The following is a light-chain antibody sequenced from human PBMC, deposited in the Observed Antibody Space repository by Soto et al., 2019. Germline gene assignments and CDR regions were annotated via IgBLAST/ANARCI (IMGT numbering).Light chain of an antibody. CDR2: KAS. CDR1: QSTSTW. V-gene: IGKV1-5*03. CDR3: QQYGRYRT. Sequence: DIQMTQSPSTLSASVGDRVTITCRASQSTSTWLAWYQHKAGKAANLLIYKASSLESGVPSRFSGSGSGTEFTLTISSLQPDDVATYYCQQYGRYRTFGQGTKVEIK. J-gene: IGKJ1*01.